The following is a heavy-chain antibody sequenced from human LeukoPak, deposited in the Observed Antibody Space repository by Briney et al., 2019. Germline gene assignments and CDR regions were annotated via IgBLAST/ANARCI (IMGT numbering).Heavy chain of an antibody. CDR3: ARDYLNYYDSSALDAFDI. V-gene: IGHV3-30-3*01. J-gene: IGHJ3*02. CDR2: ISYDGSNK. CDR1: GFTFSSYA. D-gene: IGHD3-22*01. Sequence: GGSLRLSCAASGFTFSSYAMHWVRQAPGKGLEWVAVISYDGSNKYYADSVKGRFTISRDNSKNTLYLQMNSLRAEDTAVCYCARDYLNYYDSSALDAFDIWGQGTMVTVSS.